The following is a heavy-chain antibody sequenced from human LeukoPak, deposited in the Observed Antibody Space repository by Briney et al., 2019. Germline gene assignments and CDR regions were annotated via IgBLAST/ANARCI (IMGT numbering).Heavy chain of an antibody. J-gene: IGHJ3*02. V-gene: IGHV4-59*12. CDR1: GGSISSYY. CDR2: IYYSGST. Sequence: SETLSLTCTVSGGSISSYYWSWIRQPPGKGLEWIGYIYYSGSTNYNPSLKSRVTISVDTSKNQFSLKLSSVTAADTAVYYCARGKHDYGDPAGAFDIWGQGTMVTVSS. D-gene: IGHD4-17*01. CDR3: ARGKHDYGDPAGAFDI.